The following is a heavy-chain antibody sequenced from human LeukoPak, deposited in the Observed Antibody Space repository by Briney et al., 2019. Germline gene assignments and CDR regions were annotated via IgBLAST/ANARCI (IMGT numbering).Heavy chain of an antibody. CDR2: INPNSGGT. J-gene: IGHJ4*02. D-gene: IGHD6-13*01. V-gene: IGHV1-2*02. Sequence: ASVKVSCKASGYTFTAYYMHWVRQAPGQGLEWMGWINPNSGGTNYAQKFQGRVTMTRDTSISTAYMELSRLRSDDTAVYCCARGHSSSWYSTFDYWGQGTLVTVSS. CDR1: GYTFTAYY. CDR3: ARGHSSSWYSTFDY.